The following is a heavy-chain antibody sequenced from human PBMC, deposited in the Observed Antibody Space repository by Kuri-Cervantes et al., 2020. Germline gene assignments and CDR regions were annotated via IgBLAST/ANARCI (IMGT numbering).Heavy chain of an antibody. D-gene: IGHD3-22*01. CDR1: GFTLSSHS. Sequence: GESLKISCAASGFTLSSHSMNWVRQAPGKGLEWVSYISSSSSTIYYADSVKGRFTISRDNAKNSLYLQMNSLRAEDTAVYYCARFGSGYYNWFDPWGQGTLVTVSS. CDR3: ARFGSGYYNWFDP. J-gene: IGHJ5*02. V-gene: IGHV3-48*01. CDR2: ISSSSSTI.